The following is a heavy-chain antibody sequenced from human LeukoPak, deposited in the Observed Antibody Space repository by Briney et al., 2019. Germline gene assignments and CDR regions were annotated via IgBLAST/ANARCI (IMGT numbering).Heavy chain of an antibody. D-gene: IGHD3-22*01. CDR2: ISGSGGTT. CDR1: GSTFSSFA. Sequence: GGSLRLSCAASGSTFSSFAMSWVRQAPGKGLEWVSAISGSGGTTYYADSVKGRFTISRDNSKNTLYLQMNSLRAEDTAVYYCAKDSRSGYYNYYYGMDVWGQGTTVTVSS. J-gene: IGHJ6*02. CDR3: AKDSRSGYYNYYYGMDV. V-gene: IGHV3-23*01.